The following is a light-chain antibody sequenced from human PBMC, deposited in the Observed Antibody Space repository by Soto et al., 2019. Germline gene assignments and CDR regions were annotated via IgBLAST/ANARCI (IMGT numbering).Light chain of an antibody. J-gene: IGKJ5*01. V-gene: IGKV3-20*01. CDR1: QSVSSNY. Sequence: VLTQPPGTLSLSPGERATLSCRAGQSVSSNYLAWYQQKPGQAPRLLIYDASSRATGIPDRFGGSGSGTDFTLTISRLEPEDFAVYYCQQYGSSPPSTFGQGTRLEIK. CDR2: DAS. CDR3: QQYGSSPPST.